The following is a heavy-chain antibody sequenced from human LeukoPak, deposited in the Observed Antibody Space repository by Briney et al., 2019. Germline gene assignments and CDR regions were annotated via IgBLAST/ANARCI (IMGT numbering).Heavy chain of an antibody. V-gene: IGHV4-31*03. Sequence: PSETLSLTCTVSGGSISSGGYYWSWIRQHPGKGLEWIGYIYYSGSTYYNPSLKSRVTISVDTSKNQFSLKLSSVTAADTAVYYCARAPPLGYCSGGSCYSAFWDYWGQGTLVTVSS. D-gene: IGHD2-15*01. J-gene: IGHJ4*02. CDR1: GGSISSGGYY. CDR2: IYYSGST. CDR3: ARAPPLGYCSGGSCYSAFWDY.